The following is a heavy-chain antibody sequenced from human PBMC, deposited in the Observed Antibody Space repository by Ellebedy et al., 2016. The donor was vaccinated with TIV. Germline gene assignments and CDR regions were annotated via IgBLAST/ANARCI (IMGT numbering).Heavy chain of an antibody. CDR1: GGSISSGDYY. CDR3: AKAAGHCPNGVCRHYSYYGMDV. Sequence: MPSETLSLTCTVSGGSISSGDYYWSWLRQPPGKALAWFGYMYYSRSTYYNPSLKSRVIISVDTSKNQFSLKLSSVTAADTAVYFCAKAAGHCPNGVCRHYSYYGMDVWGQGTTVTVSS. CDR2: MYYSRST. V-gene: IGHV4-30-4*01. D-gene: IGHD2-8*01. J-gene: IGHJ6*02.